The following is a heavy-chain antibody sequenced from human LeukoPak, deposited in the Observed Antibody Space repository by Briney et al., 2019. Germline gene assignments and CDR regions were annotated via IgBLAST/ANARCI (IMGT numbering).Heavy chain of an antibody. J-gene: IGHJ5*02. Sequence: ASVKVSCKASGYSFINHYMHWVRQAPGQGLEWLGLISPSGDRTWYAQKFQGKFTMTRDMSTSTDYMELSSLRSEDTAVYYCARDSQSIVVVTGGVNWFDPWGQGTLVTVSS. D-gene: IGHD2-21*02. V-gene: IGHV1-46*01. CDR1: GYSFINHY. CDR2: ISPSGDRT. CDR3: ARDSQSIVVVTGGVNWFDP.